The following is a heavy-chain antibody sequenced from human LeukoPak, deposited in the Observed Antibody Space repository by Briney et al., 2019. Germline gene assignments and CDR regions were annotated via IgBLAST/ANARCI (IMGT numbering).Heavy chain of an antibody. D-gene: IGHD6-13*01. V-gene: IGHV3-21*01. CDR3: ARVHRSSSWGTDDC. CDR2: IDSNSNFM. Sequence: GGSLRLSCAASGFTFGSYSMTWVRQAPGKGLEWVSLIDSNSNFMNYADSVRGRFTISRDNAKYSLYLHMNSLRAEDTAVYYCARVHRSSSWGTDDCWGQGTLVTVSS. CDR1: GFTFGSYS. J-gene: IGHJ4*02.